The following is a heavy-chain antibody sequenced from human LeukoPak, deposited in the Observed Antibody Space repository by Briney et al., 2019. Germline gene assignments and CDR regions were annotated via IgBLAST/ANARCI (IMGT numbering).Heavy chain of an antibody. Sequence: ASVKVSCKASGYTFTNYALHWVRQAPGQSLEWMGWINDGYGNTKYSQKFQGRVSITRDTSASAAYMELSSLTSEDTAMYYCARGGFSGNFFYYFDYWGQGTLVTVSS. CDR1: GYTFTNYA. D-gene: IGHD6-19*01. CDR2: INDGYGNT. V-gene: IGHV1-3*01. CDR3: ARGGFSGNFFYYFDY. J-gene: IGHJ4*02.